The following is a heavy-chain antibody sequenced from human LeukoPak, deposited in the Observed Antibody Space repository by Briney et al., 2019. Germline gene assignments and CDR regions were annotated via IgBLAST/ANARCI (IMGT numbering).Heavy chain of an antibody. CDR2: IYWDDDK. CDR1: GFSLRISGVG. J-gene: IGHJ4*02. Sequence: GSGPTLVNPTQTLTLTCTFSGFSLRISGVGVGWVRQPPGKALEWLALIYWDDDKRYSPSLKSRLTITKDTFKNQVVLTITNVDPADTASYYCARLPPDQWLVNLFDYWGQGTLVTVSS. D-gene: IGHD6-19*01. CDR3: ARLPPDQWLVNLFDY. V-gene: IGHV2-5*02.